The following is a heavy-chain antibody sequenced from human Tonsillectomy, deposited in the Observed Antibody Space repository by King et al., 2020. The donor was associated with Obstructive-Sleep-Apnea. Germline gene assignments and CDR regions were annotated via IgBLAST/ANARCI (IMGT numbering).Heavy chain of an antibody. V-gene: IGHV3-72*01. J-gene: IGHJ5*02. D-gene: IGHD2-2*01. Sequence: VQLVESGGGLVQPGGSLILSCAASGFSISDYYMDWVRQAPGNGPEWVARSRNKDKRYTTDYAASVKGRFIISRDDSQNLLDLQMNSLRTDDTAVYYCARHFQGRTSNWHDPWGQGTLVTVSS. CDR2: SRNKDKRYTT. CDR3: ARHFQGRTSNWHDP. CDR1: GFSISDYY.